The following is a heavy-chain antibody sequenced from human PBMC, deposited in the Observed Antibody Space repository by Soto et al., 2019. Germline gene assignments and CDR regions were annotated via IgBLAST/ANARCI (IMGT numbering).Heavy chain of an antibody. V-gene: IGHV2-5*02. CDR3: AHGTEKFDP. CDR2: IYWDDDK. J-gene: IGHJ5*02. CDR1: GFSLSTSGVG. Sequence: QITLKESGPTLVKPTQTLTLTCTFSGFSLSTSGVGVAWIRQPPGKALEWLALIYWDDDKRYSPSLKSRLTIHKDTTKNHMVLIMTKIDPGDTATYYRAHGTEKFDPWGQGTLVTVSS.